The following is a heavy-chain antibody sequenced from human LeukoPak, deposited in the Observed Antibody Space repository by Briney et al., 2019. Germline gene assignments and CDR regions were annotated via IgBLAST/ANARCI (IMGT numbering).Heavy chain of an antibody. V-gene: IGHV4-38-2*02. CDR3: AREGGVSSSWYYYYYYMDV. J-gene: IGHJ6*03. Sequence: SETLSLTCTVSGYSISSGYYWGWIRQPPGKGLEWIGSIYHSGSTYYNPSLKSRVTISVDTSKNQFSLKLSSVTAADTAVYYCAREGGVSSSWYYYYYYMDVWGKGTTVTVSS. CDR1: GYSISSGYY. D-gene: IGHD6-13*01. CDR2: IYHSGST.